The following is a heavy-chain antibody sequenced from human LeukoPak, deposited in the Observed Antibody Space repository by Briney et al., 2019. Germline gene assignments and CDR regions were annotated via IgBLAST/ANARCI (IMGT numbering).Heavy chain of an antibody. CDR2: INQDGSDK. J-gene: IGHJ4*02. Sequence: GGSLRLSCAASGLTFSIHWMNWVRQAPGKGLECVANINQDGSDKYYVDSVKGRLTISRDNTKNALYLQINSLRAEDTAVYYCVGGDYWGQGTLVTVSS. CDR1: GLTFSIHW. CDR3: VGGDY. V-gene: IGHV3-7*01.